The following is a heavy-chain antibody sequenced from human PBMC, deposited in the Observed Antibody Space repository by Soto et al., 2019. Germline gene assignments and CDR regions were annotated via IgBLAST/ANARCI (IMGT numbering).Heavy chain of an antibody. CDR2: IYYSGST. J-gene: IGHJ5*02. Sequence: PSETLSLTCTVSGGSISSGGYYWSWICQHPGKGLEWIGYIYYSGSTYYNPSLKNRVTISVDTSKNQFSLKLSSVTAADTAVYYCARDRKQGFGEPNCFDPWGQGTLVTVSS. V-gene: IGHV4-31*03. CDR3: ARDRKQGFGEPNCFDP. D-gene: IGHD3-10*01. CDR1: GGSISSGGYY.